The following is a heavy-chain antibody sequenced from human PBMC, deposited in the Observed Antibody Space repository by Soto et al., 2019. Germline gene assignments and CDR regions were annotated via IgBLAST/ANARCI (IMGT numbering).Heavy chain of an antibody. J-gene: IGHJ6*02. D-gene: IGHD6-19*01. V-gene: IGHV1-3*01. CDR3: ARGVTSGWFHYYGMDV. Sequence: QVQLVQSGAEVKKPGASVKVSCKASGYTFSNYAMHWVRQAPGQRPEWMGWINAGNGNTKYSQKFQGRVTITRETSASTAYMELSILRSEDTAAYYCARGVTSGWFHYYGMDVWGQGTTVTVSS. CDR2: INAGNGNT. CDR1: GYTFSNYA.